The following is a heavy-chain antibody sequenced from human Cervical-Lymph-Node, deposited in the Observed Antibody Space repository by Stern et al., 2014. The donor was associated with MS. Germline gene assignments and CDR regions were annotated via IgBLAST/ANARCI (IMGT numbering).Heavy chain of an antibody. CDR3: AKGSVGIAAPRNFDY. CDR1: GFTFADYA. CDR2: MSWTSGSI. J-gene: IGHJ4*02. D-gene: IGHD6-13*01. V-gene: IGHV3-9*01. Sequence: EVQLVESGGGLVQPGMSLRLSCAASGFTFADYAMHWVRQAPGKGLEWVSGMSWTSGSIGYADSVKGRFTSSRDNAKNSLYLQRNSLRTEDTAFYYCAKGSVGIAAPRNFDYWGQGTLVTVSS.